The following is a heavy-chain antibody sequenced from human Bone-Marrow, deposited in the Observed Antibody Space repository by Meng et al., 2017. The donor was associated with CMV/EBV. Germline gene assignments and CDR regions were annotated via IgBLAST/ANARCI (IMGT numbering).Heavy chain of an antibody. CDR3: ARVPGPSRGDY. Sequence: ASVKVSCKASGYTFTGYYMHWVRQAPGQGLEWMGWINPNSGGTNYAQKFQGRVTMTRDTSISTAYMELSRLRSADTAVYFWARVPGPSRGDYWGQGTLVTFSS. CDR2: INPNSGGT. V-gene: IGHV1-2*02. J-gene: IGHJ4*02. CDR1: GYTFTGYY.